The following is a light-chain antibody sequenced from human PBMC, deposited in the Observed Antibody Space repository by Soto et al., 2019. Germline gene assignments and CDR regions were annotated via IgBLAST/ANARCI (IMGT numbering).Light chain of an antibody. CDR1: QSVSSY. CDR3: QQRSNWLLWP. CDR2: DAS. J-gene: IGKJ4*01. Sequence: EIVLTQSPATLSLSPGERATLSCRASQSVSSYFAWYQQKPGQAPRLLIYDASNRATGIPARFSGSGSGTDFTLTISSLEPEDFPVYYCQQRSNWLLWPFGGGTKVEIK. V-gene: IGKV3-11*01.